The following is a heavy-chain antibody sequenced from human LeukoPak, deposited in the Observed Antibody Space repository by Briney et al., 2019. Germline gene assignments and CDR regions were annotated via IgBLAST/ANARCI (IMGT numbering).Heavy chain of an antibody. J-gene: IGHJ4*02. CDR2: ISAENCKV. CDR3: VGALPDIAMGLKDDY. CDR1: GYTFDKYG. V-gene: IGHV1-18*01. D-gene: IGHD1-14*01. Sequence: ASVKVSCKASGYTFDKYGVTWVRQAPGQGLAWMGLISAENCKVNYVQKLQGRITLTTHTSTSTAYMELRSLRSDDTAIYYCVGALPDIAMGLKDDYWGQGTLVTVSS.